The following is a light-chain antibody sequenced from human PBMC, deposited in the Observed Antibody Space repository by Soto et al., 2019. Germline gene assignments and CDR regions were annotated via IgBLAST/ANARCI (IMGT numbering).Light chain of an antibody. J-gene: IGKJ1*01. Sequence: DIVMTQSPDSLAVSLGERATINCKSSQSLLHLAWYQQKPGQPPKLLIYWASTRESGVPDRFSGSASGTDFTLHISTLRAEDVAVYYGQQYYTTPVTFGQGTKVELK. CDR3: QQYYTTPVT. CDR2: WAS. CDR1: QSLLH. V-gene: IGKV4-1*01.